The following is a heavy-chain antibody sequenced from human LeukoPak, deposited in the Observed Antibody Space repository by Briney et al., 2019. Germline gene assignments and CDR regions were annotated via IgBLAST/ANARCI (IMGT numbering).Heavy chain of an antibody. V-gene: IGHV4-34*01. CDR3: AGPDITGTHYSDY. CDR1: GGSFSGYY. CDR2: VNPSGST. D-gene: IGHD1-7*01. Sequence: LETLSLTCAVYGGSFSGYYWSWIRQPPGKGLEWIGEVNPSGSTKYNPSLKGRVTISVDTSKFPFSLKLSSVTAADTAVCYCAGPDITGTHYSDYWGQGTLVTVSS. J-gene: IGHJ4*02.